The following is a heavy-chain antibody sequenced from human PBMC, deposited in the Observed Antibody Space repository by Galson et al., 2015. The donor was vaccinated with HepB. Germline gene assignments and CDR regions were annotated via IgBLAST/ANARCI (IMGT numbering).Heavy chain of an antibody. CDR1: GFTSSDYY. V-gene: IGHV3-11*06. CDR3: ARDADSSRWYEDY. Sequence: SLRLSCAVSGFTSSDYYMNWIRQAPGKGLEWVSYISSSSSYTNYADSVKGRFTISRDNAKNSLYLQMNSLRPEDTAVYYCARDADSSRWYEDYWGQGTLVTVSS. D-gene: IGHD6-13*01. CDR2: ISSSSSYT. J-gene: IGHJ4*02.